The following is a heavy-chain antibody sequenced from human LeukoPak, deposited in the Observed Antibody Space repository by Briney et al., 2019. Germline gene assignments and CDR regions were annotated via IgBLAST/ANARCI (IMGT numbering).Heavy chain of an antibody. CDR1: GYTFTSNY. CDR3: ARDQEGFDY. J-gene: IGHJ4*02. Sequence: ASVKVSCKASGYTFTSNYIHWVRRAPGQGLEWMGMIYPRDGSTSYAQKFQGRATVTRDTSTSTVHMELSGLRSEDTAVYYCARDQEGFDYWGQGTLVTVSS. V-gene: IGHV1-46*01. CDR2: IYPRDGST.